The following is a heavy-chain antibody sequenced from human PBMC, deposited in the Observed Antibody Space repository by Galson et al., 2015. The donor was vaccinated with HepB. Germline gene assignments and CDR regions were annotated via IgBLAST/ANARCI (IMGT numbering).Heavy chain of an antibody. D-gene: IGHD6-13*01. V-gene: IGHV3-73*01. CDR3: TRPGYGSSWFLDYSHGMDI. J-gene: IGHJ6*02. CDR1: GFTFSGSG. Sequence: SLRLSCAASGFTFSGSGIHWVRLASGKGLEWVGRIRNRANNYATAYAASVRGRFTVSRGDSKNTAYLQMNSPKTEDTAVYYCTRPGYGSSWFLDYSHGMDIWGQGTTVIVS. CDR2: IRNRANNYAT.